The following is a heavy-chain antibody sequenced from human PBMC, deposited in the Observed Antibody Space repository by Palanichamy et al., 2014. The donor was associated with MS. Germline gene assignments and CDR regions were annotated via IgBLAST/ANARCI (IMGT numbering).Heavy chain of an antibody. CDR1: VAPSTLVVTT. V-gene: IGHV4-61*01. CDR3: ARDPYGGYAIDY. CDR2: IYYSGSI. J-gene: IGHJ4*02. D-gene: IGHD6-25*01. Sequence: QLQESGPGLVKPSRPCPSPALSLVAPSTLVVTTGTGSGSPHGKGLEWIGYIYYSGSITYNPSLKSRVTTSVDTSKNQFSLKLSPVTAADTAVYYCARDPYGGYAIDYWGQGILVTVSS.